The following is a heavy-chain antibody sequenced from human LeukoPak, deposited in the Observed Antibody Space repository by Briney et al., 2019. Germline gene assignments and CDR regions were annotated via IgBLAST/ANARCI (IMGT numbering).Heavy chain of an antibody. Sequence: GGSLRLSCAASGFSFSSYPMSWVRQAPGKGLEWVSTTSGSGGSTYYADSVKGRFTISRDNSKNTLYLQMNSLRAADTAVYYCAKVRTGGDWNYYDMDVWGQGTTVTVSS. J-gene: IGHJ6*02. CDR2: TSGSGGST. D-gene: IGHD2-21*02. CDR1: GFSFSSYP. V-gene: IGHV3-23*01. CDR3: AKVRTGGDWNYYDMDV.